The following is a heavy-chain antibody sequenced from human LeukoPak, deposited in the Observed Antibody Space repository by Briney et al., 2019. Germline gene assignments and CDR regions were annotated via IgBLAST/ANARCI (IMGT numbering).Heavy chain of an antibody. Sequence: PSETLSLTCAVYGGSFSGYYWSWIRQPPGKGLEWIGEINHSGSTNYNPSLKSRVTISVDTSKNQFSLKLSSVTAADTAVYYCARGNYDFWSGYYTTYYFGYWGQGTPVTVSS. CDR1: GGSFSGYY. CDR2: INHSGST. CDR3: ARGNYDFWSGYYTTYYFGY. J-gene: IGHJ4*02. V-gene: IGHV4-34*01. D-gene: IGHD3-3*01.